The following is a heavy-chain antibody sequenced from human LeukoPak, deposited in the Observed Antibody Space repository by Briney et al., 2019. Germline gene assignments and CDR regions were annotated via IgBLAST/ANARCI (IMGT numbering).Heavy chain of an antibody. J-gene: IGHJ4*02. CDR3: ARDYDFWGGYRVPSFFDY. CDR1: GFTFSSYW. CDR2: IKQDGSEK. D-gene: IGHD3-3*01. V-gene: IGHV3-7*01. Sequence: GGSLRLSCAASGFTFSSYWMSWVREAPGKGLEWVANIKQDGSEKYYVDSVKGRFTISRDNAKNSLYLQMNGLRAEDTAVYYCARDYDFWGGYRVPSFFDYWGQGTLLTVSS.